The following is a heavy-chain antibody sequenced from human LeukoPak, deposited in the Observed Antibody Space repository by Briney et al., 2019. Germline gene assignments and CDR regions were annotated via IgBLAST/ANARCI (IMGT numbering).Heavy chain of an antibody. CDR1: GFTFSSHA. CDR2: VSGSGGSS. D-gene: IGHD4-11*01. CDR3: TRDGGYSNYANSMDV. J-gene: IGHJ6*02. Sequence: GGSLRLSCAASGFTFSSHAMSWVRQAPGKGLEWVSTVSGSGGSSYYVDSVKGRFTISRDNSKNTLYLQMNSLRAEDTAVYYCTRDGGYSNYANSMDVWGQGTTVTVSS. V-gene: IGHV3-23*01.